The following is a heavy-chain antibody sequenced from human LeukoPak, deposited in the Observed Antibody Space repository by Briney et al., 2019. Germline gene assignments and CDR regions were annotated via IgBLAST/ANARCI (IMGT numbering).Heavy chain of an antibody. Sequence: GGSLRLSCAASGFTFSSYGMSWVRQAPGKGLEWVSAISGSGGSTYYADSVKGRFTISRDNSKNTLYLQMNSLRAEDTAVYYCAKDLVRGVRGVITYYFDYWGQGTLVTVSS. CDR2: ISGSGGST. D-gene: IGHD3-10*01. CDR3: AKDLVRGVRGVITYYFDY. J-gene: IGHJ4*01. CDR1: GFTFSSYG. V-gene: IGHV3-23*01.